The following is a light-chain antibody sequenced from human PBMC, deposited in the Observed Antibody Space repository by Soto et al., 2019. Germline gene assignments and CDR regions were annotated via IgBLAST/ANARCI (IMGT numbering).Light chain of an antibody. CDR3: AAWDDSLSGPV. V-gene: IGLV1-47*02. CDR2: LDN. Sequence: QSALTQPPSASATPGQRVTISCSGSSSNIGSNYVYWYQQLPGMAPKLLIYLDNQRPSGVPDRFSGSKSGTSGSLAISGLRSEDEADYYCAAWDDSLSGPVFGGGTKVTVL. CDR1: SSNIGSNY. J-gene: IGLJ2*01.